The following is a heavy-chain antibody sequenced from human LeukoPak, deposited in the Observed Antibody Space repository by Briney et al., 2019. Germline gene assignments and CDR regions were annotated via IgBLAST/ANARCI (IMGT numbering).Heavy chain of an antibody. V-gene: IGHV3-7*01. J-gene: IGHJ1*01. D-gene: IGHD1-26*01. CDR3: AGVGSGGNFQH. CDR2: IKQDGSEK. Sequence: GGSLRISCAVSGFTFSNYWMSWVRQAPGKGLEWVANIKQDGSEKYYGDSVKGRFTISRDNAKNSLYLQMNSLRAEDTAVYYCAGVGSGGNFQHWGQGTLVTVSS. CDR1: GFTFSNYW.